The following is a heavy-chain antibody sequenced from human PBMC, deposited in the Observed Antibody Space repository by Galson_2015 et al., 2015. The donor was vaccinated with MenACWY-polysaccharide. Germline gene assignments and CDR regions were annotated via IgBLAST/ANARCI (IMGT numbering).Heavy chain of an antibody. CDR2: INPSGGST. D-gene: IGHD2-21*01. CDR1: GYTFTNYY. V-gene: IGHV1-46*01. CDR3: ATPGSCGGDCYSDAFDT. Sequence: SVKVSCKASGYTFTNYYMHWVRQAPGQGLEWMGIINPSGGSTSYAQKFQGRVTMTRDTSTSTVYMELSSLRSEDTAVYYCATPGSCGGDCYSDAFDTWGQGPRAPVSS. J-gene: IGHJ3*02.